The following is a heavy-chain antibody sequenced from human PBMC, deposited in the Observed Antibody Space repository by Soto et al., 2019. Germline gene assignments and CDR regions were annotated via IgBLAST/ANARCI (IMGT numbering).Heavy chain of an antibody. CDR1: GCSISSSDYY. Sequence: XETLSLTCTVAGCSISSSDYYWGWIRQPPGKGLEWIGIWYYSGSTYYNPSLKSRVTISADTSKNQFTPKVTSVTAADTAVYYCARLTYSHGYYFDYWGQGPLVTVSS. J-gene: IGHJ4*02. V-gene: IGHV4-39*01. CDR3: ARLTYSHGYYFDY. D-gene: IGHD5-18*01. CDR2: WYYSGST.